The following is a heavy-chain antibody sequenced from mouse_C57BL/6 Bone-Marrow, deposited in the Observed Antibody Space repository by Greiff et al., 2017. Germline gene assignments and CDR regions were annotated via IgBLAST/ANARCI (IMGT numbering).Heavy chain of an antibody. J-gene: IGHJ3*01. CDR2: IDPENGDT. CDR3: TRYYDYAY. Sequence: VQLQQSGAELVRPGASVTLSCTASGFNIKDDYMHWVKQRPEQGLEWIGWIDPENGDTEYASKFQGKATITADTSSNTAYLQLSSLTSEDTAVYYCTRYYDYAYWGQGTLVTVSA. V-gene: IGHV14-4*01. CDR1: GFNIKDDY. D-gene: IGHD2-4*01.